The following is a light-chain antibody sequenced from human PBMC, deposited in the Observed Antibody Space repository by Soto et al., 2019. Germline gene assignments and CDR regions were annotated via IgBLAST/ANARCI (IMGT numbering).Light chain of an antibody. Sequence: QALPTQPPSASGSPGQSVTISCTGTKNDVGFYDFVSWYQHHPGKAPRLIIYEVVQRPSGVPDRFSGSKSGNTASLTVSGLQAADEADYFCKSYAGSNTYVFGGGTKVTVL. CDR2: EVV. CDR1: KNDVGFYDF. CDR3: KSYAGSNTYV. V-gene: IGLV2-8*01. J-gene: IGLJ1*01.